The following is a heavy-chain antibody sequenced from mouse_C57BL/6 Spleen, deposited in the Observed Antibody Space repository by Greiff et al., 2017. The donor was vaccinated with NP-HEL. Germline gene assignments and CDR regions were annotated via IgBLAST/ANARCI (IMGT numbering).Heavy chain of an antibody. CDR3: ARQGIYYYGSSYFFYAMDY. Sequence: VQLQESGPGLVAPSQSLSITCTVSGFSLTSYGVHWVRQPPGKGLEWLVVIWSDGSTTYNSALKSRLSISKDNSKSQVFLKMNRLQTDDTAMYYCARQGIYYYGSSYFFYAMDYWGQGTSVTVSS. CDR2: IWSDGST. CDR1: GFSLTSYG. D-gene: IGHD1-1*01. V-gene: IGHV2-6-1*01. J-gene: IGHJ4*01.